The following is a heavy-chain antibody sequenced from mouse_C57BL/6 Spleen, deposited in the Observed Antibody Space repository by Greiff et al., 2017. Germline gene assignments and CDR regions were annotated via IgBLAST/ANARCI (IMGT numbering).Heavy chain of an antibody. CDR2: IHPSDSDT. CDR3: AIWSYYGSSFYAMDY. Sequence: QVQLQQPGAELVKPGASVKVSCKASGYTFTSYWMHWVKQRPGQGLEWIGRIHPSDSDTNYNQKFKGKATLTVDKSSSTAYMQLSSLTSEDSAVYYCAIWSYYGSSFYAMDYWGQGTSVTVSS. D-gene: IGHD1-1*01. CDR1: GYTFTSYW. J-gene: IGHJ4*01. V-gene: IGHV1-74*01.